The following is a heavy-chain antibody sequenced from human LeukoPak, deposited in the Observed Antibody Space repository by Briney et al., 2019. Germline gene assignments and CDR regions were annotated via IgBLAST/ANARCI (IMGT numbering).Heavy chain of an antibody. V-gene: IGHV3-7*01. CDR3: ARGPYGSGMLFDY. D-gene: IGHD3-10*01. CDR2: IKQDGSEK. Sequence: GSLRLSCAASGFTVSSNYMSWVRQAPGKGLEWVANIKQDGSEKYYVDSVKGRFTISRDNAKNSLYLQMNSLRAEDTAVYYCARGPYGSGMLFDYWGQGTLVTVSS. CDR1: GFTVSSNY. J-gene: IGHJ4*02.